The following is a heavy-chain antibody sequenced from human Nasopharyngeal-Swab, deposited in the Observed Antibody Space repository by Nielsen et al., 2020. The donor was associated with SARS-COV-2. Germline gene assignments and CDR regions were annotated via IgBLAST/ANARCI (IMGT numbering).Heavy chain of an antibody. D-gene: IGHD1-20*01. CDR1: GGSISSVGYY. V-gene: IGHV4-31*03. Sequence: SETLSLTCTVSGGSISSVGYYWSWIRQHPGKGLEWIGYIYYSGSTYYNPSLKSRVTISVDTSKNQFSLKLSSVTAADTAVYYCARAKSNWNPNWFDPWGKGTLVTVSS. CDR3: ARAKSNWNPNWFDP. J-gene: IGHJ5*02. CDR2: IYYSGST.